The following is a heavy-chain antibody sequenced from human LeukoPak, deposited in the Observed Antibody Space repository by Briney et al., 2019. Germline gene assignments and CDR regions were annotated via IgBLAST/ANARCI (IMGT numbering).Heavy chain of an antibody. CDR2: IFSGGNT. Sequence: PGGSLRLSCAASGFSVSSNYMSWVRQAPGKGLEWISVIFSGGNTFYAGSVKGRSTISRDNSKNTLYLQMNSLRAEDTAVYYCARGSTGTPPLDYWGQGTLVTVSS. CDR3: ARGSTGTPPLDY. V-gene: IGHV3-53*01. D-gene: IGHD1-1*01. CDR1: GFSVSSNY. J-gene: IGHJ4*02.